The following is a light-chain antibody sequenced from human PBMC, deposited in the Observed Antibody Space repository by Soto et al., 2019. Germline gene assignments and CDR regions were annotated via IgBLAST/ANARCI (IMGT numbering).Light chain of an antibody. J-gene: IGKJ4*01. CDR2: VAS. Sequence: DIHMTQSPSTLSASVGDRVPITCLASQSISSWLAWYQQKPGKAPKILVYVASTLQSGVPSRFGGSGSGTDFTLTISSLKPEDSATYYCQQLNSYPLTFGGGTKVDIK. CDR3: QQLNSYPLT. CDR1: QSISSW. V-gene: IGKV1-5*01.